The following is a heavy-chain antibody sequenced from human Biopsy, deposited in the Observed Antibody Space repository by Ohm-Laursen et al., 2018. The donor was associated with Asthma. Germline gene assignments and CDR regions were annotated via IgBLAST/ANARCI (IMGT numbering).Heavy chain of an antibody. V-gene: IGHV3-30-3*01. CDR1: RFTYE. D-gene: IGHD6-19*01. Sequence: LSLTCAASRFTYEMHWVRQAPGKGLEWVAVISYDGSSIYYADSVKGRFTISRDNSKNTLSLQMNSLTAEDTAVYYCVREGVAGTHIEDWGQGTLVTVSS. CDR3: VREGVAGTHIED. J-gene: IGHJ4*02. CDR2: ISYDGSSI.